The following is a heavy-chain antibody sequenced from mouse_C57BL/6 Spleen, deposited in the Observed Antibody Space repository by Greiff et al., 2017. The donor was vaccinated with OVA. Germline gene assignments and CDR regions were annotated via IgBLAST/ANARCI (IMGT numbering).Heavy chain of an antibody. CDR2: IDPSDSYT. Sequence: VQLQQSGAELVRPGTSVKLSCKASGYTFTSYWMHWVKQRPGQGLEWIGVIDPSDSYTNYNQKFKGKATLTVDTSSSTAYMQLSSLTSEDSAVYYCARGQSMVTRGAWFAYWGQGTLVTVSA. V-gene: IGHV1-59*01. D-gene: IGHD2-2*01. CDR3: ARGQSMVTRGAWFAY. J-gene: IGHJ3*01. CDR1: GYTFTSYW.